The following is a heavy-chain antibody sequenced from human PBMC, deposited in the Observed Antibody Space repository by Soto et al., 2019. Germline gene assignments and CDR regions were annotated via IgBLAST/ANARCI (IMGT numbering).Heavy chain of an antibody. CDR1: GFTFSSYA. J-gene: IGHJ4*02. CDR3: ARDTSGSYLTPSFDY. CDR2: ISYDGSNK. Sequence: GGSLRLSCAASGFTFSSYAMHWVRQAPGKGLEWVAVISYDGSNKYYADSVKGRFTISRDNSKNTLYLQMNSLRAEDTAVYYCARDTSGSYLTPSFDYWGQGTLVTVSS. V-gene: IGHV3-30-3*01. D-gene: IGHD1-26*01.